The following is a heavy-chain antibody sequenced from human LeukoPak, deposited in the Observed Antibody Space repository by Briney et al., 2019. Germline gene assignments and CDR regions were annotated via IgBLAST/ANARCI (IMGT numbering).Heavy chain of an antibody. Sequence: ASVKVSCKASGYTFTSYYMHWVRQAPGQGLEWMGIINPSGGSTSYAQKFQGRVTMTTDTSTSTAYMELRSLRSDDTAVYYCARDGDCSSTSCLRLYYYYYMDVWGKGTTVTISS. CDR1: GYTFTSYY. CDR2: INPSGGST. D-gene: IGHD2-2*01. V-gene: IGHV1-46*01. J-gene: IGHJ6*03. CDR3: ARDGDCSSTSCLRLYYYYYMDV.